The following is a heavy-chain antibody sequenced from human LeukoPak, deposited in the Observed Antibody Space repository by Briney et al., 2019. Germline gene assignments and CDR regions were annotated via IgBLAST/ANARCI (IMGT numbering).Heavy chain of an antibody. CDR1: GGSISSHY. V-gene: IGHV4-59*11. CDR3: AREVGYCSSTSCYSWFDP. CDR2: IYYSGST. D-gene: IGHD2-2*02. J-gene: IGHJ5*02. Sequence: PSETLSLTCTVSGGSISSHYWSWIRQPPGKGLEWIGYIYYSGSTNYNPFLKSRVTISVDTSKNQFSLKLSSVTAADTAVYYCAREVGYCSSTSCYSWFDPWGQGTLVTVSS.